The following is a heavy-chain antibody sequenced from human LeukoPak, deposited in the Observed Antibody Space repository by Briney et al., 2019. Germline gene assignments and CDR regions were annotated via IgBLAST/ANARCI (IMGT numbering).Heavy chain of an antibody. Sequence: GGSLRLSCAASGFSFSTFGMHWARRAPGKGLEWVAVIWDDGRKKFYAESVKGRFTISRDNSQNTLYLQMNSLRAEDTALYYCGRSSLGGDYWGQGTLVTVSS. J-gene: IGHJ4*02. CDR1: GFSFSTFG. CDR3: GRSSLGGDY. D-gene: IGHD3-16*01. V-gene: IGHV3-33*08. CDR2: IWDDGRKK.